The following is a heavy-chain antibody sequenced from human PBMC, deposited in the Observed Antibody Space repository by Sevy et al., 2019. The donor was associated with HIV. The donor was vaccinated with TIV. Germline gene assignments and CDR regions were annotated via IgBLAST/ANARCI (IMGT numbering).Heavy chain of an antibody. CDR3: AKGADYDILTGPLGY. V-gene: IGHV3-23*01. J-gene: IGHJ4*02. CDR1: GFTFSSYA. Sequence: GGSLRLSCAASGFTFSSYAMSWVRQAPGKGLEWVSAISGSGGSTYYADSVKGRFTISRDNSKNMLYLQMNSLRAEDTAVYYCAKGADYDILTGPLGYWGQGTLVTVSS. D-gene: IGHD3-9*01. CDR2: ISGSGGST.